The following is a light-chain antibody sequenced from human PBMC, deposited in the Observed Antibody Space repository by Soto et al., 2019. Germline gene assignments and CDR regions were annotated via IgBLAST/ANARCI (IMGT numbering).Light chain of an antibody. CDR1: QSILSGR. Sequence: EIVLTQSPDTLTLSPGDRATLSRRASQSILSGRLAWYQQKPGQAPRLVIFDASNRASGTPERFTGSGSGTDFTLTIARLESEDFAVYYCQEYHGSPVTFGLGTRLEI. V-gene: IGKV3-20*01. CDR3: QEYHGSPVT. CDR2: DAS. J-gene: IGKJ5*01.